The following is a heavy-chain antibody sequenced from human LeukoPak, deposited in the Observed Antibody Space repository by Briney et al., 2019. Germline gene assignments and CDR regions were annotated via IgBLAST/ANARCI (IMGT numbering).Heavy chain of an antibody. CDR3: ARGPYDGTFYFDS. D-gene: IGHD3-16*01. Sequence: ASVKVSCKASGYTFTGYYMHWVRQAPGQGLEWMGWINPNSGGTNYAQKFQGRVTMTRDTSISTAYMELSRLRSDDTAVYFCARGPYDGTFYFDSWGQGTLVIVSS. CDR2: INPNSGGT. V-gene: IGHV1-2*02. J-gene: IGHJ4*02. CDR1: GYTFTGYY.